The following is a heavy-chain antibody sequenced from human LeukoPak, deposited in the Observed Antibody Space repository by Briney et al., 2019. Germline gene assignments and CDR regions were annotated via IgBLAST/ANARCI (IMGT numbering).Heavy chain of an antibody. Sequence: GASVKVSCKASGYTFTSYDINWVRQATGQGLEWMGWMNPNSGNTGYAQKFQGRVTITADESTSTAYMELSSLRSEDTAVYYCARSGLGSLDWFDPWGQGTLVTVSS. V-gene: IGHV1-8*01. CDR1: GYTFTSYD. CDR3: ARSGLGSLDWFDP. J-gene: IGHJ5*02. CDR2: MNPNSGNT. D-gene: IGHD5/OR15-5a*01.